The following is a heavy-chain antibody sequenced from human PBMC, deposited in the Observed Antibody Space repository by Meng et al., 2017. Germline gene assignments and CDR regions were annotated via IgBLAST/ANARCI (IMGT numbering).Heavy chain of an antibody. CDR2: IRSKAYGATT. Sequence: GGSLRLSCTASGFTFGDYAMSWFRQAPGKGLEWVGFIRSKAYGATTEYAASVKGRFTISRDDSKSIAYLQMNSRKTEGTAVHYCTRGEEQWLVLYYFDYWGQGTLVTVSS. D-gene: IGHD6-19*01. CDR3: TRGEEQWLVLYYFDY. J-gene: IGHJ4*02. V-gene: IGHV3-49*03. CDR1: GFTFGDYA.